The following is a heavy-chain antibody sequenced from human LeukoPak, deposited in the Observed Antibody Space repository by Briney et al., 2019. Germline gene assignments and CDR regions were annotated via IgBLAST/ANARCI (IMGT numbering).Heavy chain of an antibody. Sequence: SETLSLTCTVSGGSIGSGSYYWSWIRQPAGKRLEWIGRIYVSGRTNYNPSLKSRVTISIDMSKNQFSLRLSSVTAADTAVYYCARAPFKDIVVVPAANVGLDYWGQGTLVTVSS. CDR2: IYVSGRT. CDR1: GGSIGSGSYY. V-gene: IGHV4-61*02. CDR3: ARAPFKDIVVVPAANVGLDY. D-gene: IGHD2-2*01. J-gene: IGHJ4*02.